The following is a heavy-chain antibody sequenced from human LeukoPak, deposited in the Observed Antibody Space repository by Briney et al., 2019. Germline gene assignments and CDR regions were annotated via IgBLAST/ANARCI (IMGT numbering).Heavy chain of an antibody. J-gene: IGHJ4*02. Sequence: GDPLRISCTAAECRFTNYGICWVRQMGEKGLEWIGIIYPADSDTRYSPSFQGQVTISADKSISTAYLQCSSLKASDTDMYYCAIPLDYGDYVGLGYWGQGTLVTVSS. CDR1: ECRFTNYG. CDR3: AIPLDYGDYVGLGY. D-gene: IGHD4-17*01. CDR2: IYPADSDT. V-gene: IGHV5-51*01.